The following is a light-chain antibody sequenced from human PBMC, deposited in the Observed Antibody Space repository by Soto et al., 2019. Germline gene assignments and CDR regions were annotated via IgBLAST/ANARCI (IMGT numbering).Light chain of an antibody. V-gene: IGKV3-11*01. J-gene: IGKJ2*01. Sequence: EIVLTQSPATLSLSPGERATLSCRASQSVSSYLAWYQQKPGQAPRLLIYDASNRATGIPARFSGSGSGTDFTLTISGLEPEDFAVYYSQQRSNWPPYTFGQGTKLEIK. CDR1: QSVSSY. CDR3: QQRSNWPPYT. CDR2: DAS.